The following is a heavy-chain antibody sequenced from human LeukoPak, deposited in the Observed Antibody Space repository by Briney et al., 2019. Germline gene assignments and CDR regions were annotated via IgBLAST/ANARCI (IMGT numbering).Heavy chain of an antibody. Sequence: GRPLRLSCAASGFTFSSFGMHWVRQAPGKGLEWVAVLSYDGSNRYYADSVKGRFTISRDNSENTLYLQMNSLRAEDTAVYYCAKDASTVTPHADYWGQGTLVTVSS. D-gene: IGHD4-17*01. CDR1: GFTFSSFG. CDR3: AKDASTVTPHADY. V-gene: IGHV3-30*18. J-gene: IGHJ4*02. CDR2: LSYDGSNR.